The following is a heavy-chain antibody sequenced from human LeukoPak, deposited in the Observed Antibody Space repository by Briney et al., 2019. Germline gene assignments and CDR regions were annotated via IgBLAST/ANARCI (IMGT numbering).Heavy chain of an antibody. CDR2: IYYSGST. Sequence: AETLSLTCTVSGGSISSYYWNWIRQPPGKGLEWIGYIYYSGSTNYNPSLKSRVTISVDTSKNQFSLKLSSVTAADTAVYYCARVVQFGGVTLFDYWGQGTLVTVSS. D-gene: IGHD3-16*01. CDR1: GGSISSYY. V-gene: IGHV4-59*01. CDR3: ARVVQFGGVTLFDY. J-gene: IGHJ4*02.